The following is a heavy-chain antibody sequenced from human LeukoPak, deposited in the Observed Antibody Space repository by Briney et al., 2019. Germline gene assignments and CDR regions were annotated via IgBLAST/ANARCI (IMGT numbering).Heavy chain of an antibody. J-gene: IGHJ3*02. CDR2: ISAYNGNT. V-gene: IGHV1-18*01. Sequence: GASVKVSCKASGYSFTSYGISWVRQAPGQGLEWMGWISAYNGNTNYAQKLQGRVTMTTDTSTSTAYMELRSLRSDDTAVYYCARDVGYCSSTSCYYCSGSSCYSHAFDIWGQGTMVTVSS. D-gene: IGHD2-2*01. CDR1: GYSFTSYG. CDR3: ARDVGYCSSTSCYYCSGSSCYSHAFDI.